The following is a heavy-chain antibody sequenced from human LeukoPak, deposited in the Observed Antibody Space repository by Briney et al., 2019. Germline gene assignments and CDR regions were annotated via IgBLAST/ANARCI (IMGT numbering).Heavy chain of an antibody. CDR1: GGSFSGYY. CDR2: INHSGST. D-gene: IGHD6-13*01. V-gene: IGHV4-34*01. Sequence: PSETLSLTCAVYGGSFSGYYWSWIRHPPGKGLEWIGEINHSGSTNYNPSLKSRVTISVDTSKNQFSLKLSSVTAADTAVYYCASSSSSWTIDYWGQGTLVTVSS. J-gene: IGHJ4*02. CDR3: ASSSSSWTIDY.